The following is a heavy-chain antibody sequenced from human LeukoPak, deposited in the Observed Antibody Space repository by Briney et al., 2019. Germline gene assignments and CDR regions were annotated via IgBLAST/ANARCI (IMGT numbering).Heavy chain of an antibody. V-gene: IGHV1-2*02. Sequence: ASVKVSCKASGYTFTGYYMHCVRQAPGQGLEWMGWINPNSGGTNYAQKFQGRVTMTRDTSISTAYMELSRLRSDDTAVYYCARSANPGYSSSWAFDYWGQGTLVTVSS. CDR3: ARSANPGYSSSWAFDY. CDR1: GYTFTGYY. D-gene: IGHD6-13*01. J-gene: IGHJ4*02. CDR2: INPNSGGT.